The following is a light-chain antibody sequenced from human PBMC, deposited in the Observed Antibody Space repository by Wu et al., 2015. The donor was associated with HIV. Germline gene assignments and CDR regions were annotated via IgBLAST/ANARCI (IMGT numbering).Light chain of an antibody. J-gene: IGKJ4*02. V-gene: IGKV3-20*01. Sequence: EIVLTQSPGTLSLSPGERATLSCRASQSVSSSYLAWYQQKPGQAPRLLIYGASSRATGIPDRFSGSGSGTDFTLTISRLEPEDFAVYYCQQYGSSRGRTFDGRT. CDR2: GAS. CDR3: QQYGSSRGRT. CDR1: QSVSSSY.